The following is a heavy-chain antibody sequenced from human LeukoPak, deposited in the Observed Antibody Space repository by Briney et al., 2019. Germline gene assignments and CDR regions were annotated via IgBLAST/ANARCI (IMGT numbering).Heavy chain of an antibody. V-gene: IGHV3-30-3*01. Sequence: PGRSLRLSCAASGFTFNNYAIHWVRQAPGKGLEWMAIISYDGFNKYYADSVKGRFTISRDNSKNTLYLQMNSLRAEDTAVYYCAKEPTYYYDSSGYRYFDYWGQGTLVTVSS. CDR1: GFTFNNYA. CDR2: ISYDGFNK. CDR3: AKEPTYYYDSSGYRYFDY. D-gene: IGHD3-22*01. J-gene: IGHJ4*02.